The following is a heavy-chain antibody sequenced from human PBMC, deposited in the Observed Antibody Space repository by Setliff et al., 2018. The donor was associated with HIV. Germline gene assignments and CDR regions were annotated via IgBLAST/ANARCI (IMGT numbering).Heavy chain of an antibody. V-gene: IGHV1-2*06. CDR2: INPNSGGT. CDR1: GYTFTSYY. CDR3: ARDAWVELLEWTFYGMDV. J-gene: IGHJ6*02. D-gene: IGHD3-3*01. Sequence: ASVKVSCKASGYTFTSYYMHWVRQAPGQGLEWMGRINPNSGGTKYGQKFQGRVTMTRDTSMSTAYMELNRLISDDTAVYYCARDAWVELLEWTFYGMDVWGQGTTVTVSS.